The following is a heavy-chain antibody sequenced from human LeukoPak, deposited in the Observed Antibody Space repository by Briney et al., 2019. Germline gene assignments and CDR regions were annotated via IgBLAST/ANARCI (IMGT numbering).Heavy chain of an antibody. V-gene: IGHV1-46*01. CDR1: GYTFTSYY. D-gene: IGHD5-12*01. CDR3: ARGGEYFDY. Sequence: ASVKVSFKASGYTFTSYYMHWVRQAPGQGLEWMGIINPSGGSTSYAQKFQGRVTITADESTSTAYMELSSLRSEDTAVYYCARGGEYFDYWGQGTLVTVSS. CDR2: INPSGGST. J-gene: IGHJ4*02.